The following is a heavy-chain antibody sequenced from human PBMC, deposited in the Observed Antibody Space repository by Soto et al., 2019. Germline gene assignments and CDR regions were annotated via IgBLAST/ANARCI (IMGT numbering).Heavy chain of an antibody. J-gene: IGHJ4*02. CDR2: IYYSGST. Sequence: QLQLQESGPGLVKPSETLSLTCAVSGGSISSSSYYWGWIRQPPGKGLEWVGSIYYSGSTYYTPSLQSRVAISVDTSKNQFSLKLNSVTVADTAVYYCARRTVNIRTFYSGLKTHCFDYWGQGTLVTVSS. CDR3: ARRTVNIRTFYSGLKTHCFDY. V-gene: IGHV4-39*01. CDR1: GGSISSSSYY. D-gene: IGHD6-19*01.